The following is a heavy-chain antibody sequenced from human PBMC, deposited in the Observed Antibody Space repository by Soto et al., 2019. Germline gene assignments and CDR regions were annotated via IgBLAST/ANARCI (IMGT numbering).Heavy chain of an antibody. Sequence: PGGSLRLSCAASGFTFTTYSMNWVRQAPGKGLEWVSSITSSSSYIYYADSVKGRFTISRDNAKNALYLQMNSLRAEDTAVYYCPSDYRSPVDYWGPGTLVTVSS. CDR3: PSDYRSPVDY. CDR1: GFTFTTYS. J-gene: IGHJ4*02. V-gene: IGHV3-21*01. CDR2: ITSSSSYI.